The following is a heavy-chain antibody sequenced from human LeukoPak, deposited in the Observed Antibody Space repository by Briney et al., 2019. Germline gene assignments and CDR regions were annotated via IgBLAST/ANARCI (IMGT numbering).Heavy chain of an antibody. J-gene: IGHJ4*02. CDR2: LNPSAGST. Sequence: GASVKVSCKASGYTFTSYYIHWVRQAPGQGLEWMGMLNPSAGSTGYAQKFRGRVTMTRDTSTSTVFMELNSLRSEDTAVYYCARGVAVAGTEYFDYWGQGTLVTVSS. CDR3: ARGVAVAGTEYFDY. V-gene: IGHV1-46*01. CDR1: GYTFTSYY. D-gene: IGHD6-19*01.